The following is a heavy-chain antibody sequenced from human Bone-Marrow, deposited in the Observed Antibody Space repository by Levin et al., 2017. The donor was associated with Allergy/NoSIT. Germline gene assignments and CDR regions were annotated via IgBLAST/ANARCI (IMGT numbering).Heavy chain of an antibody. D-gene: IGHD1-1*01. CDR2: MNPNTGNA. J-gene: IGHJ3*01. Sequence: GESLKISCKASGYTFTSNDIIWVRQATGQGLEWMGWMNPNTGNAEYAQKFQGRITMTRDTSISTAYMELSSLRTEDTAVYYCARDWQGFDVWGQGTMVTVSS. CDR1: GYTFTSND. CDR3: ARDWQGFDV. V-gene: IGHV1-8*01.